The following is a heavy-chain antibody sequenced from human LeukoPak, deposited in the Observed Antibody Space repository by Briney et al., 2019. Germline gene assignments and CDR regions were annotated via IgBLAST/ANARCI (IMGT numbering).Heavy chain of an antibody. J-gene: IGHJ4*02. V-gene: IGHV3-21*01. CDR3: ARHGSGSFDY. Sequence: GGSLRLSCAASGFTFSSYAMSWVRQAPGKGLEWVSSISSSSSSYIYYADSVKGRFTISRDNAKNSLYLQMNSLRAEDTAVYYCARHGSGSFDYWGQGTLVTVSS. D-gene: IGHD3-10*01. CDR1: GFTFSSYA. CDR2: ISSSSSSYI.